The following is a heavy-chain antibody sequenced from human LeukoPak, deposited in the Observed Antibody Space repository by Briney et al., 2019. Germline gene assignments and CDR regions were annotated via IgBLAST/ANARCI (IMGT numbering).Heavy chain of an antibody. Sequence: PGGSLRLSCAASGFPFSTYWITWVRQAPGKGLEWVANIKNDGSEKYYVDSVKGRFTISRDNAENSLFLQMNSLGVEDTAIYYCTRDSGLTGYDLLDYWGQGTLVTVSS. V-gene: IGHV3-7*01. CDR2: IKNDGSEK. CDR3: TRDSGLTGYDLLDY. CDR1: GFPFSTYW. J-gene: IGHJ4*02. D-gene: IGHD5-12*01.